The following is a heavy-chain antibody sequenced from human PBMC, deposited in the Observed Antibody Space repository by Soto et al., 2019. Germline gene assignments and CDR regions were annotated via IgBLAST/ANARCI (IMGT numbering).Heavy chain of an antibody. CDR1: GFTFSSYW. D-gene: IGHD3-22*01. CDR2: IKQDGSEK. V-gene: IGHV3-7*05. Sequence: GSLRLSCAASGFTFSSYWMSWVRQAPGKGLEWVANIKQDGSEKYYVDSVKGRFTISRDNAKNSLYLQMNSLRAEDTAVYYCARDRYYDSSGYGAFDIWGQGTMVTVSS. J-gene: IGHJ3*02. CDR3: ARDRYYDSSGYGAFDI.